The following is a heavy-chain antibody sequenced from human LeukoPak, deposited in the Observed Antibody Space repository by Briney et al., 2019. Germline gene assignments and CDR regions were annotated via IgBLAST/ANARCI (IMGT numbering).Heavy chain of an antibody. D-gene: IGHD5-18*01. CDR1: GGPISGFY. V-gene: IGHV4-39*01. J-gene: IGHJ6*02. CDR2: IYYSGST. CDR3: ARQSVDTAMGTAV. Sequence: SETLSLTCTVSGGPISGFYWGWIRQPPGKGLEWIGSIYYSGSTYYNPSLKSRVTISVDTSKNQFSLKLSSVTAADTAVYYCARQSVDTAMGTAVWGQGTTVTVSS.